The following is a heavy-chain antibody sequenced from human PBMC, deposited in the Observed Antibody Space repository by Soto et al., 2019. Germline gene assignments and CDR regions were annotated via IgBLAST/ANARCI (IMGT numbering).Heavy chain of an antibody. CDR2: IKQDGSEK. CDR1: GFTFSSYW. D-gene: IGHD5-18*01. Sequence: GGSLRLSCAASGFTFSSYWMSWVRQAPGKGLEWVANIKQDGSEKYYVDSVKGRFTISRDNANNSLYLQMNSLRAEDTAVYYCARDSAIKLWPNWFDPWGQGTLVPVSS. J-gene: IGHJ5*02. CDR3: ARDSAIKLWPNWFDP. V-gene: IGHV3-7*03.